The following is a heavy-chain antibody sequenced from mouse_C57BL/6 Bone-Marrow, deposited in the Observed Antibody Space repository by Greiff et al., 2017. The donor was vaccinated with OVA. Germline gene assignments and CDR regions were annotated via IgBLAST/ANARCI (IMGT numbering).Heavy chain of an antibody. CDR3: ASPYYYGSSAFDY. V-gene: IGHV1-50*01. CDR2: IGPSDSYT. J-gene: IGHJ2*01. CDR1: GYTFTSYW. D-gene: IGHD1-1*01. Sequence: QVQLQQPGAELVKPGASVKLSCKASGYTFTSYWMQWVKQRPGQGLEWIGEIGPSDSYTNYNQKFKGRATLTVDTSSNTPYMQLSSLTSADSAVYYCASPYYYGSSAFDYWGQGTTLTVSS.